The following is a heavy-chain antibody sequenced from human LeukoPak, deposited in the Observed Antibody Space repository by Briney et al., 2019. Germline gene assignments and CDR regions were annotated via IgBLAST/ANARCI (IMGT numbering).Heavy chain of an antibody. Sequence: ASVKVSCKASGYTFTSYYMHWVRQAPGQGLEWMGWINPNSGGTNYAQKFQGRVTMTRDTSISTAYMELSRLRSDDTAVYYCARSYSGSYYGHLYYWGQGTLVTVSS. J-gene: IGHJ4*02. CDR1: GYTFTSYY. D-gene: IGHD1-26*01. V-gene: IGHV1-2*02. CDR2: INPNSGGT. CDR3: ARSYSGSYYGHLYY.